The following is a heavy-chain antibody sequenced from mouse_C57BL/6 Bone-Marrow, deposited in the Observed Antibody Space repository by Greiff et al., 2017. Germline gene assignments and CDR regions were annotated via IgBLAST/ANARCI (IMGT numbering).Heavy chain of an antibody. CDR2: ISDGGSYT. Sequence: EVKLMESGGGLVKPGGSLKLSCAASGFTFSSYAMSWVRQTPEKRLEWVATISDGGSYTYYPDNVKGRFTITRDNAKNNLYLQMSHLKSEDTAMYYCATQYYGSVDYWGQGTTLTVSS. D-gene: IGHD1-1*01. J-gene: IGHJ2*01. CDR3: ATQYYGSVDY. V-gene: IGHV5-4*03. CDR1: GFTFSSYA.